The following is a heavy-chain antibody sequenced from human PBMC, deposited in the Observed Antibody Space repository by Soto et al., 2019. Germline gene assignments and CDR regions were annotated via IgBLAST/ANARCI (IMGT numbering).Heavy chain of an antibody. J-gene: IGHJ6*02. V-gene: IGHV3-64D*08. CDR2: ISSNGGST. D-gene: IGHD3-3*01. CDR3: VNYGFWSGYFDYYYGMDV. Sequence: GGSLRLSCSASGFTFSSYAMHWVRQAPGKGLEYVSAISSNGGSTYYADSVKGRFTISRDNSKNTLYLQMSSLRAEDTAVYYCVNYGFWSGYFDYYYGMDVWGQGTTVTSP. CDR1: GFTFSSYA.